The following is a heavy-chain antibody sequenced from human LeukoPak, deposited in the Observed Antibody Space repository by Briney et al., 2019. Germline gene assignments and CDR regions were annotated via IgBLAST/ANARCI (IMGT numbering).Heavy chain of an antibody. J-gene: IGHJ4*02. CDR3: ARGVEMATTIFDY. CDR1: GGSFSGYY. Sequence: SETLSLTCAVYGGSFSGYYWSWIRQLPGKGLEWIGEINHSGSTNYNPSLKSRVTISVDTSKNQFSLKLSSVTAADTAVYYCARGVEMATTIFDYWGQGTLVTVSS. V-gene: IGHV4-34*01. CDR2: INHSGST. D-gene: IGHD5-24*01.